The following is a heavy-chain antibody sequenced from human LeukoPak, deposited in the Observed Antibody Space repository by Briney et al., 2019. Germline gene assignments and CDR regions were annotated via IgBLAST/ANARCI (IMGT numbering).Heavy chain of an antibody. CDR1: GYTFTSYD. J-gene: IGHJ6*03. D-gene: IGHD3/OR15-3a*01. Sequence: GASVKVSCKASGYTFTSYDMNWVRQATGQGLEWLGWMYPNSGNTGYAQNFQGRVTMTMNTSITTAYMELSSLRSEDTAVYYCARALSWTTESFYYMDVWGKGTTVTVSS. CDR2: MYPNSGNT. CDR3: ARALSWTTESFYYMDV. V-gene: IGHV1-8*01.